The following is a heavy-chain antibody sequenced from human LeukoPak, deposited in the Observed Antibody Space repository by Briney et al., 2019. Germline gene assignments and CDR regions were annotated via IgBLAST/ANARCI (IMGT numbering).Heavy chain of an antibody. CDR1: GFTFSSYA. CDR3: AKSGPYVLKFLELLSYFDY. J-gene: IGHJ4*02. D-gene: IGHD3-3*01. Sequence: GGSLRLSCAASGFTFSSYAMSWVRQAPGKGLEWVSGISGASTSTYYADSVKGRFSISRDNSKNTLYLQMNSLRAEDTAVYYCAKSGPYVLKFLELLSYFDYWGQGTLVTVSS. V-gene: IGHV3-23*01. CDR2: ISGASTST.